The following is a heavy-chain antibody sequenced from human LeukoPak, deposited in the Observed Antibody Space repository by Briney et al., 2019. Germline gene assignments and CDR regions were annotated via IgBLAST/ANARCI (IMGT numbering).Heavy chain of an antibody. V-gene: IGHV1-69*01. CDR3: ARAGATVTSGFDY. Sequence: GASVKVSCKPSGGTFSSYAISWVRQAPGQGLEWMGGIIPIFGTANYAQKFQGRVTITADESTSTAYMELSSLRSEDTAVYYCARAGATVTSGFDYWGQGTLVTVSS. J-gene: IGHJ4*02. CDR1: GGTFSSYA. D-gene: IGHD4-17*01. CDR2: IIPIFGTA.